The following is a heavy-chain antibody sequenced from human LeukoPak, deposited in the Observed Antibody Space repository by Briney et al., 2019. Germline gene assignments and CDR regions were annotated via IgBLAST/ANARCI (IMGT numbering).Heavy chain of an antibody. CDR2: VSTSSTTI. J-gene: IGHJ4*02. CDR3: ARVIAIHTVTPFDH. Sequence: GGSLRLSCAASGFTFSSHRMHWVRQAPGQGLEWVAYVSTSSTTIQYADSVKGRFTISRGDAKNSLSLQMNSLRVEDTAVYYCARVIAIHTVTPFDHWGQGTLVTVSS. CDR1: GFTFSSHR. D-gene: IGHD4-11*01. V-gene: IGHV3-48*04.